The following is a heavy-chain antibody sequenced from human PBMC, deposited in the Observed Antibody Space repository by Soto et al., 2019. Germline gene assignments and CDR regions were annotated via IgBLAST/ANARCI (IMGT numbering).Heavy chain of an antibody. J-gene: IGHJ4*02. D-gene: IGHD5-12*01. Sequence: EVQLVESGGGLVQPGGSLRLSCAASGFTVSSNYMSWVRQAPGKGLEWVSVISSGGSTYYADSVKGRFTISRDNSKNTLYLQMNSLRAEDTAVYYCARGSSPTTREGYWGQGTLVTVSS. V-gene: IGHV3-66*01. CDR3: ARGSSPTTREGY. CDR2: ISSGGST. CDR1: GFTVSSNY.